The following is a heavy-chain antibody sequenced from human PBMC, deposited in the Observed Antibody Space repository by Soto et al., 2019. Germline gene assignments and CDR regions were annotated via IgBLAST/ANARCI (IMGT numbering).Heavy chain of an antibody. CDR3: ARVNYPLYGMDV. Sequence: SETLSLTCTVSGGSISSYYWSWIRQPPGKGLEWIGYIYYSGSTNYNPSLKSRVTISVDTSKNQFSLKLSSVTAADTAVYYCARVNYPLYGMDVWGQGTTVTVSS. D-gene: IGHD3-10*01. V-gene: IGHV4-59*01. CDR2: IYYSGST. J-gene: IGHJ6*02. CDR1: GGSISSYY.